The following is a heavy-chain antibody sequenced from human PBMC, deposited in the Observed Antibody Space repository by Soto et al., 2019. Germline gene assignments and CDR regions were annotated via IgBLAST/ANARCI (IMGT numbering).Heavy chain of an antibody. Sequence: GGSLRLSXAASGFTFSSHAMSWVRQAPGKGLEWVSAISGSGGSTYYADSVKGRFTISRDNSKNTLYLQMNSLRAEDTAVYYCAKGSIAARLSWFDPWGQGTLVTVSS. J-gene: IGHJ5*02. V-gene: IGHV3-23*01. CDR1: GFTFSSHA. CDR3: AKGSIAARLSWFDP. CDR2: ISGSGGST. D-gene: IGHD6-6*01.